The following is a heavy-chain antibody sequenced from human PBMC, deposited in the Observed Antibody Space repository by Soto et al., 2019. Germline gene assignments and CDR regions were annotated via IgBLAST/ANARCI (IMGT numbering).Heavy chain of an antibody. J-gene: IGHJ6*02. CDR3: ARDTDDFWSGPTGGMDV. CDR2: IKQDGSEK. V-gene: IGHV3-7*05. D-gene: IGHD3-3*01. CDR1: GFTFSSYW. Sequence: GGSLRLSCASSGFTFSSYWMSLVRQAPGKGLEWVANIKQDGSEKYYVDSVKGRFTISRDNAKNSLYLQMNSLRAEDTAVYYCARDTDDFWSGPTGGMDVWGQGTTVTVSS.